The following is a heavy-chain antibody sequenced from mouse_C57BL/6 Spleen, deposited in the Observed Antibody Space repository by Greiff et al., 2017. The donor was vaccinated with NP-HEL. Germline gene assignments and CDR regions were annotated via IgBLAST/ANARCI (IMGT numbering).Heavy chain of an antibody. CDR3: ARVEGRYFDY. CDR1: GYSITSGYY. J-gene: IGHJ2*01. Sequence: EVKLLESGPGLVKPSQSLSLTCSVTGYSITSGYYWNWIRQFPGNKLEWMGYISYDGSNNYNPSLKNRISITRDTSKNQFFLKLNSVTTEDTATYYCARVEGRYFDYWGQGTTLTVSS. CDR2: ISYDGSN. V-gene: IGHV3-6*01. D-gene: IGHD3-3*01.